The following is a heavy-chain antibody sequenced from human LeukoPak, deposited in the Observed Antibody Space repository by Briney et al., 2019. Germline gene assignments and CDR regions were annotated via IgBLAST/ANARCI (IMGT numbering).Heavy chain of an antibody. V-gene: IGHV3-74*01. D-gene: IGHD2-2*01. CDR3: ARGLPLSSSTSFY. CDR1: GFTFSSYW. Sequence: GGSLRLSCAASGFTFSSYWMHWVRKAPGKGLVWVSRINTDGSSTSYADSVKGRFTISRDNAKNTLYLQMNSLRAEDTAVYYCARGLPLSSSTSFYWGQGTLVTVSS. J-gene: IGHJ4*02. CDR2: INTDGSST.